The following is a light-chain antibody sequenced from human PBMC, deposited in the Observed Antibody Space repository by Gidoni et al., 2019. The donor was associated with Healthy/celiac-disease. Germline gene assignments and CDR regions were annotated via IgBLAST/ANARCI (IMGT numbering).Light chain of an antibody. Sequence: IVLTQSPGTLSLSPGERATLSCRASQSVSSSYLAWYQQKPGQAPRLLIYGASSRATGIPDRFSGSESGTDFTLTISRLEPEDFAVYYCQQYGSSPLYTFGQGTKLEIK. J-gene: IGKJ2*01. CDR1: QSVSSSY. CDR3: QQYGSSPLYT. V-gene: IGKV3-20*01. CDR2: GAS.